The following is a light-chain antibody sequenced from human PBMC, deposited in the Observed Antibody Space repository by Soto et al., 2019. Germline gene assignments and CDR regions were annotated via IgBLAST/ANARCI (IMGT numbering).Light chain of an antibody. CDR3: CSYAGSSTGV. V-gene: IGLV2-23*01. CDR1: SSDVGTYNL. CDR2: EGS. J-gene: IGLJ3*02. Sequence: QSALTQPASVSGSPGQSITISCTGTSSDVGTYNLVSWYQQHPGKAPKFMIYEGSQRPSGISDRFSGSKSGNTASLTISGLQAEDEADYYCCSYAGSSTGVFGGGTKVTVL.